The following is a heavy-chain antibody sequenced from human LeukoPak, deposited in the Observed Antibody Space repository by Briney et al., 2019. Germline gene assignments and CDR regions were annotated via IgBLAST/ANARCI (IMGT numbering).Heavy chain of an antibody. CDR1: GFTFRNYG. V-gene: IGHV3-33*01. CDR3: ARENLLGGFFDY. Sequence: PGGSLRLSCAASGFTFRNYGMHWVRQAPGKGLEWVAVIWYDGSNKYYADSVKGRFTFSRDNSKNTLYLQMNSLRAEDTAVYYCARENLLGGFFDYWGQGILVTVSS. CDR2: IWYDGSNK. J-gene: IGHJ4*02. D-gene: IGHD5-12*01.